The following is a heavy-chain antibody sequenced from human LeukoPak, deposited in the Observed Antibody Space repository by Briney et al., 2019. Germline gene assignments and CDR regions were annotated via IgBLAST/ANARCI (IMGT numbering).Heavy chain of an antibody. CDR2: IYYSGST. CDR3: ARQRDWFDP. V-gene: IGHV4-59*08. Sequence: PSETLSLTCTVSGGSISSYYWSWIRQPPGKGLEWIGYIYYSGSTNYDPSLKSRVTISVDTSKNQFSLKLSSVTAADTAVYYCARQRDWFDPWGQGTLVTVSS. CDR1: GGSISSYY. J-gene: IGHJ5*02.